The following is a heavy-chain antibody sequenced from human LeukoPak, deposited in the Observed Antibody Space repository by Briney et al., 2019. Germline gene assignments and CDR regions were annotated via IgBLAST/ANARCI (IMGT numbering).Heavy chain of an antibody. D-gene: IGHD3-10*01. J-gene: IGHJ4*02. Sequence: PGGSLRLSCAASGVPISGYWMSWVRQAPGKGLEWVANIKQDASEIYYVASVRGRFTISRDNAKNSVFLQMNSLRAEDTAAYYCATDGGPFDNWGQGILVTVSS. CDR1: GVPISGYW. V-gene: IGHV3-7*01. CDR2: IKQDASEI. CDR3: ATDGGPFDN.